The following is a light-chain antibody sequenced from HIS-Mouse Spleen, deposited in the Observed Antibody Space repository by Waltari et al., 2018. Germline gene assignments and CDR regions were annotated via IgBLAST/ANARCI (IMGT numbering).Light chain of an antibody. J-gene: IGLJ2*01. CDR1: KLGEKY. Sequence: SYELTQPPSVSVSPGPTASITCPGDKLGEKYACWHQQKQGQSPVLVSYQASQRPSGIPERFSGSNSGNTATLTISGTQAMDEADYYCQAWDSSTVVFGGGTKLTVL. CDR2: QAS. CDR3: QAWDSSTVV. V-gene: IGLV3-1*01.